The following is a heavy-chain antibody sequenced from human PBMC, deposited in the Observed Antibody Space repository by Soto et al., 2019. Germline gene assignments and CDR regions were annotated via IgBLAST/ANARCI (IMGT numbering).Heavy chain of an antibody. CDR1: GGTFSSYA. CDR2: IIPIFGTA. D-gene: IGHD2-21*02. CDR3: ARSIVVVTALDY. J-gene: IGHJ4*02. Sequence: GASVKVSCKASGGTFSSYAISWVRQAPGQGLEWMGGIIPIFGTANYAQKFQGRVTITGDESTSTAYMELSSLRSEDTAVYYCARSIVVVTALDYWGQGTLVTVSS. V-gene: IGHV1-69*13.